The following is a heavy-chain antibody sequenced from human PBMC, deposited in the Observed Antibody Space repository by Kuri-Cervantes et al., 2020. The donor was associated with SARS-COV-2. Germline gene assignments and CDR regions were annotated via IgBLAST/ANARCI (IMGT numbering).Heavy chain of an antibody. CDR3: ARMALKNIVVVVAATGSGNWFDP. V-gene: IGHV4-59*01. J-gene: IGHJ5*02. CDR2: IYYSGST. Sequence: GSLRLSCTVSGGSISGYYWNWIRQPPGKGLEWIGYIYYSGSTNYNPSLKSRVTISVDTSKNQFSLKLSSVTAADTAVYYCARMALKNIVVVVAATGSGNWFDPWGQGTLVTVSS. CDR1: GGSISGYY. D-gene: IGHD2-15*01.